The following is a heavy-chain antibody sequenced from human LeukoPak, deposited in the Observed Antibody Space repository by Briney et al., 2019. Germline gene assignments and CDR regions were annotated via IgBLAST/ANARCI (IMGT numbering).Heavy chain of an antibody. Sequence: GGSLRLSCAAYGFTFSSYWMHWVRQAPGKGLEWVSSISSSSSYIYYADSVKGRFTISRDNAKNSLYLQMNSLRAEDTAVYYCASYKGYGEFDYWGQGTLVTVSS. V-gene: IGHV3-21*01. J-gene: IGHJ4*02. CDR1: GFTFSSYW. CDR3: ASYKGYGEFDY. CDR2: ISSSSSYI. D-gene: IGHD4-17*01.